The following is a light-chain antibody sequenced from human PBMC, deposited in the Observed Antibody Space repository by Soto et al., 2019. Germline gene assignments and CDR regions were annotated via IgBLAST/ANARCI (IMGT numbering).Light chain of an antibody. CDR3: QQSYSTLYT. CDR2: GAS. V-gene: IGKV1-39*01. CDR1: QSISTY. J-gene: IGKJ2*01. Sequence: DIQMTQSPSSLSASIGDRVTMTCRPSQSISTYLHWYQQKPGEAPKLLISGASSLQSGVPSRFSGNGSGTEFTLTITTLQREDFATYFCQQSYSTLYTFCQGTKLEIK.